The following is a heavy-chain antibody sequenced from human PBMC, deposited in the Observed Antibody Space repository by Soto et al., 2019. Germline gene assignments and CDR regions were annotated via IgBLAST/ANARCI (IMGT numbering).Heavy chain of an antibody. Sequence: QLQLQESGPGLVKPSETLSLTCTVSGGSISSSNYYWGWIRQPPGKGLEWIGSIYYSGTTYYNPSLKSRVTISVDTSKNQFSLKLSSVTAADTAVYYCARHRALTGDPFRWFDPWGQGTLVTVSS. V-gene: IGHV4-39*01. CDR1: GGSISSSNYY. CDR2: IYYSGTT. D-gene: IGHD7-27*01. J-gene: IGHJ5*02. CDR3: ARHRALTGDPFRWFDP.